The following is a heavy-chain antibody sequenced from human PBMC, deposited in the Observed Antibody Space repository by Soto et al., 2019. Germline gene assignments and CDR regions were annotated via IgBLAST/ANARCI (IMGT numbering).Heavy chain of an antibody. CDR1: GFTFSSYS. D-gene: IGHD3-9*01. V-gene: IGHV3-48*02. Sequence: GGSLRLSCAASGFTFSSYSMNWVRQAPGKGLEWVSYISSSSTIYYADSVKGRFTISRDNAKNSLYLQMNSLRDEDTAVYYCARLSKSPKLRYFDWLLYYFDYWGQGTLVTVSS. J-gene: IGHJ4*02. CDR3: ARLSKSPKLRYFDWLLYYFDY. CDR2: ISSSSTI.